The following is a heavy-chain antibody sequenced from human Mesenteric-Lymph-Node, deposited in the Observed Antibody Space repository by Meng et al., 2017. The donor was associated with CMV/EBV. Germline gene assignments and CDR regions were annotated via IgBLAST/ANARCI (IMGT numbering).Heavy chain of an antibody. Sequence: ESLKISCAASGFTFSSYSMNWVRQAPGKGLEWVSIIYSGGTTYYADSVKGRFTISRDNSKNTLYFQMNSLRPEDTAVYYCARVDSILVQYLDYWGQGTLVTVSS. CDR3: ARVDSILVQYLDY. V-gene: IGHV3-66*02. CDR1: GFTFSSYS. J-gene: IGHJ4*02. D-gene: IGHD3-10*01. CDR2: IYSGGTT.